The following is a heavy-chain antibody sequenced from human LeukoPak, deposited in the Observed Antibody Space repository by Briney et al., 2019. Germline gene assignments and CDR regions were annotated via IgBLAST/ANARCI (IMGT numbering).Heavy chain of an antibody. V-gene: IGHV3-74*01. CDR1: GFAFNNYW. J-gene: IGHJ4*02. D-gene: IGHD3-3*01. CDR3: VRSMSGRNDF. Sequence: GGSLRLSCAGAGFAFNNYWVHWVRQAPGKGLVWVARINTEGTGTDYADSVRGRFTLSRDSSKNTISLEMNSLTAEDTAMYYCVRSMSGRNDFWGQGTVVSVSS. CDR2: INTEGTGT.